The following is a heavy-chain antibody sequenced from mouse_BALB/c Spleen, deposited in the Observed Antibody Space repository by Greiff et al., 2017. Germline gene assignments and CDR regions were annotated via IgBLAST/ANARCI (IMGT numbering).Heavy chain of an antibody. D-gene: IGHD2-14*01. V-gene: IGHV1-7*01. CDR3: TRLPRYPYAMDY. J-gene: IGHJ4*01. CDR1: GYTFTSYW. Sequence: VQLQQSGAELAKPGASVKMSCKASGYTFTSYWMHWVKQRPGQGLEWIGYINPSTGYTEYNQKFKDKATLTADKSSSTAYMQLSSLTSEDSAVYYCTRLPRYPYAMDYWGQGTSVTVSS. CDR2: INPSTGYT.